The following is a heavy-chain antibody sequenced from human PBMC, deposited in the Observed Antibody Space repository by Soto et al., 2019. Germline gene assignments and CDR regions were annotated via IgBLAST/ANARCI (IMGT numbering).Heavy chain of an antibody. J-gene: IGHJ5*02. CDR3: ARGMADYYDSSGYHSTTNWFDP. CDR2: MNPNSGNT. D-gene: IGHD3-22*01. Sequence: ASVKVSCKASGYTFTSYDINWVRQATGQGLEWMGWMNPNSGNTGYAQKFQGRVTMTRNTSISTAYMELSSLRSEDTAVYYCARGMADYYDSSGYHSTTNWFDPWGQGTLVTVSS. CDR1: GYTFTSYD. V-gene: IGHV1-8*01.